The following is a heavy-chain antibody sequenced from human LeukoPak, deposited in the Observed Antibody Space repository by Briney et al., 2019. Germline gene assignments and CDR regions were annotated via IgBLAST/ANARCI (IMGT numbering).Heavy chain of an antibody. CDR2: ITNSGSTT. V-gene: IGHV3-11*01. CDR1: GFTFSDYY. CDR3: ARGGSYLSAFDI. J-gene: IGHJ3*02. Sequence: PGGSLRLSCVASGFTFSDYYMSWIRQAPGKGLEWISYITNSGSTTFYADSVKGRFSISRDNANNSLFLQMNSLRAEDTAVYYCARGGSYLSAFDIWGQGTMVTVSS. D-gene: IGHD1-26*01.